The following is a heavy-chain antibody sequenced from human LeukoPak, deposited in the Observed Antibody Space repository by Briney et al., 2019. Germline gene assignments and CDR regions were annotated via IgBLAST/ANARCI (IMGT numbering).Heavy chain of an antibody. CDR1: GYTFTSYA. CDR2: INAGNGNT. D-gene: IGHD3-10*01. V-gene: IGHV1-3*01. J-gene: IGHJ6*04. Sequence: ASVKVSCKSSGYTFTSYAMHWVRQAPGQRLAGMGWINAGNGNTQYSQKFQGRVTITRDTSASTDYMELSSLRSEDTAVYYCARVGGITMVRGVMPPYYYGMDVWGKGTTVTVSS. CDR3: ARVGGITMVRGVMPPYYYGMDV.